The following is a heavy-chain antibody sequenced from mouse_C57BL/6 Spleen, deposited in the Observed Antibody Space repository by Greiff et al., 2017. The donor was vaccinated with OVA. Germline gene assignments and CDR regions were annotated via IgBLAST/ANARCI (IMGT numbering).Heavy chain of an antibody. J-gene: IGHJ3*01. D-gene: IGHD1-1*01. CDR1: GFNIKDDY. CDR3: TPYYYYGGGFAY. V-gene: IGHV14-4*01. Sequence: EVQLQESGAELVRPGASVKLSCTASGFNIKDDYMHWVKQRPEQGLEWIGWIDPENGDTEYASKFQGKATITADTSSNTAYLQLSSLTSEDTAVYYCTPYYYYGGGFAYWGQGTLVTVSA. CDR2: IDPENGDT.